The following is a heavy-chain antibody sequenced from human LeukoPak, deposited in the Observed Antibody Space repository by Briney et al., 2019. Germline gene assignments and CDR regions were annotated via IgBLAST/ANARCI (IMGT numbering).Heavy chain of an antibody. CDR1: VGSFGVYY. Sequence: SHTLSLTRAVYVGSFGVYYWSWIRQPPGMGLEWIGEINNSENTNNNPAIKSRVTISVETSTNQFSLNLTSVAAADSAGYCCAKVAGVVNDSDYWGQGALVTVSP. J-gene: IGHJ4*02. D-gene: IGHD1-1*01. CDR3: AKVAGVVNDSDY. V-gene: IGHV4-34*01. CDR2: INNSENT.